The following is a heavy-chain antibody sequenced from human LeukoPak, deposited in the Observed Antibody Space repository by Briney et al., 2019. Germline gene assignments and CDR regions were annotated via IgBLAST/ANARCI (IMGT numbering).Heavy chain of an antibody. J-gene: IGHJ4*02. Sequence: GASVKVSCKASGYTFTGYYIHWVRQAPGQVLEWMGWINFNSGGTNSAQKFQDRVTMTRDTSINTAYMELSRLGSDDTAVYYCTREDYWGQGTLVTVSS. CDR3: TREDY. V-gene: IGHV1-2*02. CDR1: GYTFTGYY. CDR2: INFNSGGT.